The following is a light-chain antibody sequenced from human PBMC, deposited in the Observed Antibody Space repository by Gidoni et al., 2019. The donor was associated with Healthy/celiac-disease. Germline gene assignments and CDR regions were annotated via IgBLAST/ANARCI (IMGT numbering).Light chain of an antibody. CDR2: SNN. Sequence: QSVLTQPPSASGTPGQSVTIPCSGSSSNIGSNTVNWSQQLPGTAPKLLIYSNNQRPSGLPDRFSRSKSGTSASLAISGLQSEDEEDYYCAAWDDSLNGVVFGGGTKLTVL. V-gene: IGLV1-44*01. CDR1: SSNIGSNT. J-gene: IGLJ2*01. CDR3: AAWDDSLNGVV.